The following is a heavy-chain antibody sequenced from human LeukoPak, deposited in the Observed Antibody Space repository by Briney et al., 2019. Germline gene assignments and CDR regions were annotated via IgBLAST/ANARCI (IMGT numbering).Heavy chain of an antibody. Sequence: PSETLSLTCTVSGGSISSSSYFWGWIRQPPEKGLEWIGSIYYSGSSYYNPSLKSRVTISVDTSKSQFSLKLRSVTTADTALYYCTRSTNLEALDIWGQGTMVTVSS. J-gene: IGHJ3*02. CDR2: IYYSGSS. V-gene: IGHV4-39*07. CDR3: TRSTNLEALDI. D-gene: IGHD2-8*01. CDR1: GGSISSSSYF.